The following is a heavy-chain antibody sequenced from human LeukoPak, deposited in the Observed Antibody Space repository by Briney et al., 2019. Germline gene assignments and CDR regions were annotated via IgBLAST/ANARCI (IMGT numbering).Heavy chain of an antibody. J-gene: IGHJ4*02. V-gene: IGHV3-74*01. Sequence: QPGGSLRLSCAVSGFTFSRYWMHWVRQAPGKGLMWVSRINEDGSITDYADSVKGRFTISRDNAQNTLYLQMNSLRAEDTAVYYCAIRIAAAASPIDYWGQGTLVTVSS. CDR2: INEDGSIT. D-gene: IGHD6-13*01. CDR3: AIRIAAAASPIDY. CDR1: GFTFSRYW.